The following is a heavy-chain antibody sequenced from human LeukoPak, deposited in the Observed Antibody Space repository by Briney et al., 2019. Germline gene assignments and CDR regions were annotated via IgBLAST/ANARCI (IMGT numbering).Heavy chain of an antibody. CDR2: IYYSGST. V-gene: IGHV4-39*02. CDR3: ARDVGRYRYEWPDY. D-gene: IGHD5-12*01. Sequence: KTWETLSLTCTVSGGSISSSSCYWGWIRQPPGKGLKWIGSIYYSGSTYYNPSLKGRFTISRDNAKNSLYLQMNSLRAEDTAVYYCARDVGRYRYEWPDYWGQGTLVTVSS. J-gene: IGHJ4*02. CDR1: GGSISSSSCY.